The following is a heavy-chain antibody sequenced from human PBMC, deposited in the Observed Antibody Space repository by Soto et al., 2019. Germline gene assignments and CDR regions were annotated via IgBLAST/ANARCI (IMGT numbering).Heavy chain of an antibody. V-gene: IGHV5-51*01. CDR2: IYPGDSDT. CDR1: GYSFTSYW. CDR3: ARHRDIFEVDCSSTSCYAGAYYYYMDV. D-gene: IGHD2-2*01. J-gene: IGHJ6*03. Sequence: GESLKISCKGSGYSFTSYWIGWVRQMPGKGLEWMGIIYPGDSDTRYSPSFQGQVTISADKSISTAYLQWSSLKASDTAMYYCARHRDIFEVDCSSTSCYAGAYYYYMDVWGKGTTVTVSS.